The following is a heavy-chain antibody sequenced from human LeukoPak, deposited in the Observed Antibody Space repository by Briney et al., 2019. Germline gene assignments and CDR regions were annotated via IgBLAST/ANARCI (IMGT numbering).Heavy chain of an antibody. Sequence: GGSLRLSCAASGFNFMSHGMHWVRQAPGKGLEWVTFISYDGSKKNYAESVRGRFTISRDNSETTMFLQMSSLRAEDTAVYYCAKLAYDASGSSRPSFDIWGQGTMVTVSS. CDR2: ISYDGSKK. CDR3: AKLAYDASGSSRPSFDI. D-gene: IGHD3-22*01. J-gene: IGHJ3*02. CDR1: GFNFMSHG. V-gene: IGHV3-30*18.